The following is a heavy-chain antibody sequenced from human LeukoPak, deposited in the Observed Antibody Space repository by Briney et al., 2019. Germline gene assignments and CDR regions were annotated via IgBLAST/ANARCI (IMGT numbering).Heavy chain of an antibody. Sequence: SETLSLTCTVSGGSISSYYWSWIRQPPGKELEWIGYIYYSGSTNYNPSLKSRVTISVDTSKNQFSLKLSSVTAADTAVYYCATTQTARDAFDIWGQGTMVTVSS. D-gene: IGHD2-21*02. V-gene: IGHV4-59*01. CDR2: IYYSGST. CDR1: GGSISSYY. J-gene: IGHJ3*02. CDR3: ATTQTARDAFDI.